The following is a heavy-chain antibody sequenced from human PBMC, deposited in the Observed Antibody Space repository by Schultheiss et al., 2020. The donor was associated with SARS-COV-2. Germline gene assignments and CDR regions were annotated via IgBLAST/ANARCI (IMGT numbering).Heavy chain of an antibody. CDR1: GYTFIYNY. CDR2: INPDSGGT. CDR3: TRVVIVPAPSDRPEGYFDY. D-gene: IGHD2-2*01. V-gene: IGHV1-2*02. J-gene: IGHJ4*02. Sequence: ASVKVSCKASGYTFIYNYIHWVRQAPGQGLEWMGWINPDSGGTNYAQKFRGRVTMTRDTSISTAYMELSSLQSDDTAVYYCTRVVIVPAPSDRPEGYFDYWGQGTLVTVSS.